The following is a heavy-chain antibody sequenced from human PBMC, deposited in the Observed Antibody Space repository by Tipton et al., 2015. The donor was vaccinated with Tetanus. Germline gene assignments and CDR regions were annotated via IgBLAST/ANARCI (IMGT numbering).Heavy chain of an antibody. CDR2: ISPGGTTI. D-gene: IGHD3-10*01. V-gene: IGHV3-11*01. CDR3: ARDAYGSGSYFDL. Sequence: SLRLSCAASRFTFSDYYMSWIRQAPGKGLEWISYISPGGTTINYVDSVKGRFTISRDNAKNLMFLQMSALRAEDTAVYYCARDAYGSGSYFDLWGLGTLVTVSS. CDR1: RFTFSDYY. J-gene: IGHJ4*02.